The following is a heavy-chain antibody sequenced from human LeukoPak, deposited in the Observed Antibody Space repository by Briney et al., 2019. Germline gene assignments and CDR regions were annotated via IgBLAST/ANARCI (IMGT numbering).Heavy chain of an antibody. V-gene: IGHV3-74*01. CDR3: AREYHKLYDSSGYSFSGFDP. CDR1: GFTFSTYW. D-gene: IGHD3-22*01. CDR2: INSDESST. J-gene: IGHJ5*02. Sequence: GSLRLSCAASGFTFSTYWMHCVRQAPGKGLVWVSRINSDESSTSYADSVKGRFTISRDNAKNTLYLQMNSLRAEDTAVYFCAREYHKLYDSSGYSFSGFDPWGQGTLVTVSS.